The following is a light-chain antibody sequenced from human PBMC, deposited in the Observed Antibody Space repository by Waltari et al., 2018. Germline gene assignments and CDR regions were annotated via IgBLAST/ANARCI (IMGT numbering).Light chain of an antibody. V-gene: IGKV3-20*01. CDR2: AVS. Sequence: EIVLMQSPGTLSLSPGERATLSCRASQSVSNNYLAWYQAKPGQAPRLLIYAVSHRATGIPDRFSGGGSGTDFTLTISRLEPEDFAVYYCQQYGGSPKYTFGQGTKLEIK. J-gene: IGKJ2*01. CDR1: QSVSNNY. CDR3: QQYGGSPKYT.